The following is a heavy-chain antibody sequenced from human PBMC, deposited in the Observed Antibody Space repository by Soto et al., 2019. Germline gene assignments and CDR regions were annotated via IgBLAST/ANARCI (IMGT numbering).Heavy chain of an antibody. CDR2: ISYDGSNK. CDR1: GFTFSSYA. J-gene: IGHJ5*02. Sequence: QVQLVESGGGVVQPGRSLRLSCAASGFTFSSYAMHWVRQAPGKGLEWVAVISYDGSNKYYADSVKGRFTISRDNSKNTLYLQMNSLRAEDTAVYYCARDLYYYGSGIVGDWFDPWGQGTLVTVSS. D-gene: IGHD3-10*01. CDR3: ARDLYYYGSGIVGDWFDP. V-gene: IGHV3-30-3*01.